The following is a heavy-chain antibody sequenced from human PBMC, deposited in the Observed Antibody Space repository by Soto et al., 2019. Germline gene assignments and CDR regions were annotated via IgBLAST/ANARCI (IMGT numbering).Heavy chain of an antibody. D-gene: IGHD2-15*01. J-gene: IGHJ3*02. CDR3: AIHCSGGSCYLGGDPFDI. V-gene: IGHV1-18*01. CDR2: ISAYNGNT. Sequence: GASVKVSCKASGYTFTSYGISWVRQAPGQGLEWMGWISAYNGNTNYAQKLQGRVTMTTDTSTSTAYMELRSLRSDDTAVYYCAIHCSGGSCYLGGDPFDIWGQGTMVTVSS. CDR1: GYTFTSYG.